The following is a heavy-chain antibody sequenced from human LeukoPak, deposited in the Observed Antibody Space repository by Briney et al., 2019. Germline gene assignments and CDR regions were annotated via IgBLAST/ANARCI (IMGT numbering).Heavy chain of an antibody. V-gene: IGHV4-38-2*01. D-gene: IGHD2-21*01. CDR1: SYSISSDYY. Sequence: PSETLSLTCAVSSYSISSDYYWGWRRQPQGKGLEWIGTIFHSGSTYYNPSLVSRVSMSVDTSKNQFSLKLYSVTAADTAVYSCARHSQWGLVPWTFDIWGRGTMVTVSS. J-gene: IGHJ3*02. CDR3: ARHSQWGLVPWTFDI. CDR2: IFHSGST.